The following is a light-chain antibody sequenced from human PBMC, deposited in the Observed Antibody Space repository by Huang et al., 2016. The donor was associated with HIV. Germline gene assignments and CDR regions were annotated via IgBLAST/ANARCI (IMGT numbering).Light chain of an antibody. CDR2: GAS. CDR3: QQYNNWPRT. J-gene: IGKJ1*01. CDR1: QSVSSN. Sequence: EIVMTQYPATLSVSPGERATLSCRASQSVSSNLAWYQQKPGQAPRLLIYGASTRATCIPARFSGSGSGTEFTLTISSLQSEDFAVYYCQQYNNWPRTFGQGTKVEIK. V-gene: IGKV3-15*01.